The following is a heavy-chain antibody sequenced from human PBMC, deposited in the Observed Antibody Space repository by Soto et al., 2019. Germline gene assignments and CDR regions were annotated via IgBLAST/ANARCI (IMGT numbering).Heavy chain of an antibody. CDR3: AKGYARGYDY. CDR1: GFGFGGKT. J-gene: IGHJ4*02. CDR2: IAPDGSQI. D-gene: IGHD3-16*01. V-gene: IGHV3-30-3*01. Sequence: HPGGSLRLSCAASGFGFGGKTMYWVRQAPGRGLEWVALIAPDGSQIYYADSVKGRFTISRDNSKNTLYLQMNTLRADDTAIYYCAKGYARGYDYWGQGSPVTVSS.